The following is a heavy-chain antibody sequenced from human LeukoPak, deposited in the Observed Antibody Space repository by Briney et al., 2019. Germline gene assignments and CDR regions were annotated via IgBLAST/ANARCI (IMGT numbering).Heavy chain of an antibody. CDR3: ARWYYYDSSGRGDAFDI. J-gene: IGHJ3*02. Sequence: SETLSLTCTVSGGSISSSSYYWGWIRQPPGKGLEWIGSIYYSGSTYYTPSLKSRVTISVDTSKNQFSLKLSSVTAADTAVYYCARWYYYDSSGRGDAFDIWGQGTMVTVSS. D-gene: IGHD3-22*01. CDR1: GGSISSSSYY. V-gene: IGHV4-39*01. CDR2: IYYSGST.